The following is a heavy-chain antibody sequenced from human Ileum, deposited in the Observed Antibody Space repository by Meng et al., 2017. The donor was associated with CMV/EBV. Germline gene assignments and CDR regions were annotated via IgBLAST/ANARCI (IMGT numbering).Heavy chain of an antibody. CDR3: ANAKFYFGS. Sequence: GGSLRLSCGASGLTVSSNYMSWVRQVPGKGLEWVSFIGNDDTTEYYAESVKGRFTVSRDNSKDTLYLQMNSLTSDDTGVYFCANAKFYFGSWGQGTAVTVSS. J-gene: IGHJ4*02. CDR1: GLTVSSNY. CDR2: IGNDDTTE. V-gene: IGHV3-30*02.